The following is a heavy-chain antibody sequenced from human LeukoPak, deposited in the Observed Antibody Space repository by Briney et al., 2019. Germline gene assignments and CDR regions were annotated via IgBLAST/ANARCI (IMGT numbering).Heavy chain of an antibody. D-gene: IGHD3-10*01. CDR2: ISAYNGNT. V-gene: IGHV1-18*01. CDR1: GYTFTSYG. J-gene: IGHJ4*02. CDR3: ARDGHAYGYGSPHY. Sequence: ASVKVSCKASGYTFTSYGISWVRQAPGQGLEWMGWISAYNGNTNYAQKLQGRVTMTTDTSTSTAYMELRSLRSDDTAVYYCARDGHAYGYGSPHYWGQGTLVTVSS.